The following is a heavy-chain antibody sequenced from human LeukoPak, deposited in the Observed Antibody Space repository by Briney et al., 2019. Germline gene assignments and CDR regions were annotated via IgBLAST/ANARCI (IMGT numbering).Heavy chain of an antibody. Sequence: GGSLRLSCAASGFTFTTYWMTWVRQALGKGLEWVANIKQDGSQKYYVDSVKGRFTISRDNAKNSLYLQMNSLKAEDTAVYYCARENWANDYWGQGTLVTVSS. D-gene: IGHD7-27*01. J-gene: IGHJ4*02. V-gene: IGHV3-7*01. CDR1: GFTFTTYW. CDR3: ARENWANDY. CDR2: IKQDGSQK.